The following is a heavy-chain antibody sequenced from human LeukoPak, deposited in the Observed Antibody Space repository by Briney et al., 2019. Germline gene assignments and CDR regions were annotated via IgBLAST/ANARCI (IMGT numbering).Heavy chain of an antibody. D-gene: IGHD4-23*01. CDR3: ARDYGGNSPRRRVYYYYMDV. Sequence: ASVTVSCKASGYTFTSYYMHWVRQAPGQGLEWMGIINPSGGSTSYAQKFQGRVTVTRDMSTSTVYMELSSLRSEDTAVYYCARDYGGNSPRRRVYYYYMDVWGKGTTVTVSS. V-gene: IGHV1-46*01. CDR2: INPSGGST. CDR1: GYTFTSYY. J-gene: IGHJ6*03.